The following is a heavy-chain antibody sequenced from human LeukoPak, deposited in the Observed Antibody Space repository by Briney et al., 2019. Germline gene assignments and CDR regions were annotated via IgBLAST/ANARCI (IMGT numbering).Heavy chain of an antibody. D-gene: IGHD3-10*01. Sequence: PGGSLRLSCAASGFTFSSYSMNWVRQAPGKGLEWVSYISSSSSTIYYADSVKGRFTISRDNAKNSLYLQMNSLRAEDTAVYYCARDLLWFGELLFDYWGQGTLVTVSS. J-gene: IGHJ4*02. CDR2: ISSSSSTI. CDR3: ARDLLWFGELLFDY. V-gene: IGHV3-48*04. CDR1: GFTFSSYS.